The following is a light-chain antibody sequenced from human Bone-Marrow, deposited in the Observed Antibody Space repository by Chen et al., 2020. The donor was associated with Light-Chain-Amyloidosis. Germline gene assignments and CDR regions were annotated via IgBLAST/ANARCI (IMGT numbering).Light chain of an antibody. J-gene: IGLJ3*02. CDR2: EDD. V-gene: IGLV6-57*01. CDR1: SDSIATNY. CDR3: QSYQGSSQGV. Sequence: NFMLTQPHSVSESPGKTVIISCTRSSDSIATNYVQWYQQRPGSSPTTVIYEDDQRPSGVPDRFSGSIDRSSGSASLTISGLKPEDEADYYCQSYQGSSQGVFGGGTKLTVL.